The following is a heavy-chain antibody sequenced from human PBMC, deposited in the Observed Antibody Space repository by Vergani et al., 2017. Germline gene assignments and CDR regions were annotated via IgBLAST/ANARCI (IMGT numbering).Heavy chain of an antibody. CDR3: ARGQYDFWSGYGYYYYYMDV. D-gene: IGHD3-3*01. J-gene: IGHJ6*03. Sequence: QVQLQESGPGLVKPSQTLSLTCTVSGGSISSGSYYWSWIRQPAGKGLEWIGRIYTSGSTNYNPALKSRVTMSVDTSKNHYSLKLSSVTAADTAVYYCARGQYDFWSGYGYYYYYMDVWGKGTTVTVSS. V-gene: IGHV4-61*02. CDR1: GGSISSGSYY. CDR2: IYTSGST.